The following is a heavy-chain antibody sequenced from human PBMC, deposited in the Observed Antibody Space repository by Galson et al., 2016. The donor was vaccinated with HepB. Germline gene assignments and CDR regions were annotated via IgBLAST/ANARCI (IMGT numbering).Heavy chain of an antibody. CDR1: GFNFRHSW. Sequence: SLRLSCAPSGFNFRHSWMSWVRQAPGEGLQWVANIGPDGNENHYEESVKGRFPDSRDNAKNSLFLQMNSLRDEDTAIYYCARSRRRWESNLAGPTYFDIWDQGALVTVSS. CDR2: IGPDGNEN. V-gene: IGHV3-7*03. CDR3: ARSRRRWESNLAGPTYFDI. D-gene: IGHD1-26*01. J-gene: IGHJ4*01.